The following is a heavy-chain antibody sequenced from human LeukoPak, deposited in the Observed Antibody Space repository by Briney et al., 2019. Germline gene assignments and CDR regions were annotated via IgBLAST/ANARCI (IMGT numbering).Heavy chain of an antibody. CDR2: INTDGTVT. CDR1: GFTFSKYW. J-gene: IGHJ4*02. D-gene: IGHD6-19*01. Sequence: GGSLPLSCAASGFTFSKYWMLWVRQAPGKGLESVSRINTDGTVTTYADSVKGRFTVSRDNADNTMFLQMNSVRGEDTAVYYCATKQWLAPPPDSWGQGTGVPVSS. CDR3: ATKQWLAPPPDS. V-gene: IGHV3-74*01.